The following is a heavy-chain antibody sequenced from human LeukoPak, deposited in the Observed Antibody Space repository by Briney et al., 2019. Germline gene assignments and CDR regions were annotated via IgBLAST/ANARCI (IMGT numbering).Heavy chain of an antibody. CDR3: ARGLRTSFGVARPTGSWFDP. Sequence: SETLSLTCAVYGGSFSGYYWSWIRQPPGKGLEWIGEIYHSGSTNYNPSLKSRVTISVDTSKNQFSLKLSSVTAADTAVYYCARGLRTSFGVARPTGSWFDPWGQGTLVTVSS. D-gene: IGHD3-3*01. V-gene: IGHV4-34*01. CDR2: IYHSGST. J-gene: IGHJ5*02. CDR1: GGSFSGYY.